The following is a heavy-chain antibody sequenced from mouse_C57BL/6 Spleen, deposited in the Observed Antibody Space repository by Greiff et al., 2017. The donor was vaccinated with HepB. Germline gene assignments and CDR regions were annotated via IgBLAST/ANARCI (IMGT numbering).Heavy chain of an antibody. J-gene: IGHJ1*03. D-gene: IGHD1-1*01. CDR1: GFTFSSYG. CDR3: ARHYYGSREFDV. CDR2: ISSGGSYT. V-gene: IGHV5-6*01. Sequence: VQLQQSGGDLVKPGGSLKLSCAASGFTFSSYGMSWVRQTPDKRLEWVATISSGGSYTYYPDSVKGRFTISRDNAKNTLYLQMSSLKSEDTAMYYCARHYYGSREFDVWGTGTTVTVSS.